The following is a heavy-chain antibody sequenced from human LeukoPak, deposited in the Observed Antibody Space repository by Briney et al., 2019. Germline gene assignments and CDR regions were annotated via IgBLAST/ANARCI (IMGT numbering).Heavy chain of an antibody. D-gene: IGHD2-2*01. J-gene: IGHJ5*02. Sequence: GGSLRLSCAASGFTFSSYSMNWVRQAPGKGLEWVSYISSRSSTIYYADSVMGRFTISRDNAKNSLYLQMNSLRAEDTAVYYCARDTQSSTTGGFDPWGQGTLVTVSS. CDR3: ARDTQSSTTGGFDP. V-gene: IGHV3-48*01. CDR1: GFTFSSYS. CDR2: ISSRSSTI.